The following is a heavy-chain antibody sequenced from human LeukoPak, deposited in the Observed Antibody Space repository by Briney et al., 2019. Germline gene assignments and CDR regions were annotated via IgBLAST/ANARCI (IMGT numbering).Heavy chain of an antibody. CDR2: FDPEDGET. Sequence: EASVKVSCKVSGYTLTELSMHWVRQAPGKGLEWMGGFDPEDGETIYAQKFQGRVTMTEDTSADTAYMELSSLRSEDTAVYYCATPGVGATPPPRYYYGMDVWGQGTTVTVSS. CDR3: ATPGVGATPPPRYYYGMDV. CDR1: GYTLTELS. D-gene: IGHD1-26*01. V-gene: IGHV1-24*01. J-gene: IGHJ6*02.